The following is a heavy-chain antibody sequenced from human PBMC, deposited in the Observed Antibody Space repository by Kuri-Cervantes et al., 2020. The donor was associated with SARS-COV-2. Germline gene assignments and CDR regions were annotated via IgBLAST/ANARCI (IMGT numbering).Heavy chain of an antibody. V-gene: IGHV3-30*18. D-gene: IGHD2-15*01. CDR3: AKDQHGIVVVVAAIDY. Sequence: GESLKISCAASGFTFSSYGMHWVRQAPGKGLEWVALISYDGSNKFYADSVKGRSTISRDNSKNTLYLQMNSLRAEDTAVYYCAKDQHGIVVVVAAIDYWGQGTLVTVSS. J-gene: IGHJ4*02. CDR2: ISYDGSNK. CDR1: GFTFSSYG.